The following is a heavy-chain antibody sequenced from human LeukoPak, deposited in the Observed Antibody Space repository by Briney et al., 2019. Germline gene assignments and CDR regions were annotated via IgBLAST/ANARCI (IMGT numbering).Heavy chain of an antibody. D-gene: IGHD2-15*01. CDR3: AKADCSDIGCYVKDY. CDR1: GFTFSSYA. Sequence: GGSLRLSCAVSGFTFSSYAMSWVRQAPGKGLEWVSCIYGSAGTTQYADSVKGRFTISRDKSKNTLYLQMNSLRAEDTAVYYCAKADCSDIGCYVKDYWGQGTLVTVSS. V-gene: IGHV3-23*01. J-gene: IGHJ4*02. CDR2: IYGSAGTT.